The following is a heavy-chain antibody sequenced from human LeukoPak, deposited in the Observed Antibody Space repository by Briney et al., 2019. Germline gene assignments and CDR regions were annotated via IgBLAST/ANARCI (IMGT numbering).Heavy chain of an antibody. Sequence: QPGGSLRLSCAASGFTFSSYWMHWVRQAPGKGLVWVSRINSDGSSTSYADSVKGRFTISRDNAKNTLYLQTNSLRAEDTAVYYCARDVPPVGATDNFDYWGQGTLVTVSS. CDR1: GFTFSSYW. D-gene: IGHD1-26*01. V-gene: IGHV3-74*01. CDR3: ARDVPPVGATDNFDY. CDR2: INSDGSST. J-gene: IGHJ4*02.